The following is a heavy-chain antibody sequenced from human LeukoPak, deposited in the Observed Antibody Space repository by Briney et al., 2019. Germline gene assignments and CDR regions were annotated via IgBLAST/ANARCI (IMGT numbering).Heavy chain of an antibody. V-gene: IGHV3-48*03. Sequence: GGSLRLSCAASGFTFSSYEMNWVRQAPGKGLEWVSYISSSGSTIYYADSVKGRFTISRDNAKNSLYLQMNSLRAEDTAVYYCAREETNGDFYYWGQGTLVTVSS. J-gene: IGHJ4*02. CDR1: GFTFSSYE. D-gene: IGHD4-17*01. CDR2: ISSSGSTI. CDR3: AREETNGDFYY.